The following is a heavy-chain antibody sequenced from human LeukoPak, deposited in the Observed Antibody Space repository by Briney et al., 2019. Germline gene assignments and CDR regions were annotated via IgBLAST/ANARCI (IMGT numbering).Heavy chain of an antibody. J-gene: IGHJ5*02. Sequence: TATLPLPSPVSGGSISSNSYFWGWIRPPAGKGLERAGSIYYSGSTYYNPSLKSRVTISIDTSKNQFSLRLTSVTAADTAMYYFARDSGRYYVNNWFHPWGQGTLVTVSS. V-gene: IGHV4-39*07. D-gene: IGHD1-26*01. CDR3: ARDSGRYYVNNWFHP. CDR2: IYYSGST. CDR1: GGSISSNSYF.